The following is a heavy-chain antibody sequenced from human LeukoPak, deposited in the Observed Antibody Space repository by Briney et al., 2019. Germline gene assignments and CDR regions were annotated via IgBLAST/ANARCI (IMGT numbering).Heavy chain of an antibody. CDR2: ISAYNGNT. D-gene: IGHD1-7*01. CDR3: ARDPWSELHMVVAFDI. Sequence: GASVKVSCKASGYTFTSYGISWVRQAPGQGLEWMGWISAYNGNTNYAQKLQGRVTMTTDTSTSTAYMELRSLRSDDTAVYYCARDPWSELHMVVAFDIWGQGTMVTVSS. CDR1: GYTFTSYG. J-gene: IGHJ3*02. V-gene: IGHV1-18*01.